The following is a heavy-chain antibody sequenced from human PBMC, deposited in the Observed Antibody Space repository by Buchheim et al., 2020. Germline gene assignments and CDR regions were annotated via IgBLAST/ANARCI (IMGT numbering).Heavy chain of an antibody. V-gene: IGHV3-33*01. J-gene: IGHJ6*02. Sequence: QVQLVESGGGVVQPGRSLRLSCAASGFTFSSFDMHWVRQAPGKGLEWVAVVSYDGSHQYYADSVKGRFTISRDNSKSTVSLQMDSLRAEDTALYYCARAPDCGGGSCYSKYYYGMDVWGQGTT. CDR1: GFTFSSFD. CDR2: VSYDGSHQ. CDR3: ARAPDCGGGSCYSKYYYGMDV. D-gene: IGHD2-15*01.